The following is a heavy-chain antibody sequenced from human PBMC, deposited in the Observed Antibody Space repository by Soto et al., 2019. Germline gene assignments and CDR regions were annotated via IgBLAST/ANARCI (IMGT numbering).Heavy chain of an antibody. CDR1: GYTLTDLS. Sequence: ASVKVSCKVSGYTLTDLSMHWVRQAPGKGLEWMGGFDPEEGKTVYAQRFQGRLTMTGDTSTDTRYMELHSLTSDDTAVYYCAIKLGYFDYWGQGTLVTRLL. CDR3: AIKLGYFDY. V-gene: IGHV1-24*01. CDR2: FDPEEGKT. J-gene: IGHJ4*02. D-gene: IGHD6-6*01.